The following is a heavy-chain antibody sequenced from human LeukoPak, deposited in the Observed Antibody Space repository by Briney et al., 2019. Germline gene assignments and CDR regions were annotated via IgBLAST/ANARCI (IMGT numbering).Heavy chain of an antibody. CDR1: GGSISSYY. CDR2: IYYSGST. V-gene: IGHV4-59*01. Sequence: SETLSLTCTVSGGSISSYYWSWIRQPPGKGLEWFGYIYYSGSTNYNPSLKSRVTISVDTSKNQFSLKLSSVTAADTAVYYCAGGDYYDSSGYSLGYAFDIWGQGTMVTVSS. CDR3: AGGDYYDSSGYSLGYAFDI. J-gene: IGHJ3*02. D-gene: IGHD3-22*01.